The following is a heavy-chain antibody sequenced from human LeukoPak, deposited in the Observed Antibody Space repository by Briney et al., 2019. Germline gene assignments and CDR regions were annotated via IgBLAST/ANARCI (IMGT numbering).Heavy chain of an antibody. Sequence: PGGSLRLSCAASGFTLSTYWMTWVRQAPGKGLEWVANIKQDGSDKYYVDSVKGRFTISRDNAKNSLYLQMNSPRVEDTAVYYCASSPMAVEGHYWGQGTLVTVSS. CDR1: GFTLSTYW. D-gene: IGHD6-19*01. V-gene: IGHV3-7*01. CDR2: IKQDGSDK. J-gene: IGHJ4*02. CDR3: ASSPMAVEGHY.